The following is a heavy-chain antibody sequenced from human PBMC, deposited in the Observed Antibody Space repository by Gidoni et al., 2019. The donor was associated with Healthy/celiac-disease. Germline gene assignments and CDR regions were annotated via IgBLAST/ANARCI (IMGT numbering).Heavy chain of an antibody. D-gene: IGHD3-10*01. J-gene: IGHJ4*02. CDR1: GFTVSSNY. Sequence: EVQLVESGGGLVQPGGSLRLYCAASGFTVSSNYMSWVRQAQGKGLGWVSVIYSGGSTYYADSVKGRFTISRDNSKNTLYLQMNSLRAEDTAVYYCARGGGVRGVTEFDYWGQGTLVTVSS. CDR3: ARGGGVRGVTEFDY. CDR2: IYSGGST. V-gene: IGHV3-66*01.